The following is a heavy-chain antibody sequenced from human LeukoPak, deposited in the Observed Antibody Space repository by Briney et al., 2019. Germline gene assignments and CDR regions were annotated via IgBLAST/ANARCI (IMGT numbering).Heavy chain of an antibody. CDR1: GFTFSSYW. CDR3: ARERYYDFWSGYLPVNDAFDI. J-gene: IGHJ3*02. CDR2: IKQDGSEK. D-gene: IGHD3-3*01. Sequence: GGSVRLSCAASGFTFSSYWMSWVRQAPGKGLEWVANIKQDGSEKYYVDSVKGRFTISRDNAKNSLYLQMNSLRAEDTAVYYCARERYYDFWSGYLPVNDAFDIWGQGTMVTVSS. V-gene: IGHV3-7*01.